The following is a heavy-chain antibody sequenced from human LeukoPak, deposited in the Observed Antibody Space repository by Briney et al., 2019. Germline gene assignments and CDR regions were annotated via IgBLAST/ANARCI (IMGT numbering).Heavy chain of an antibody. Sequence: TGGSLRLSCTASGFTFDNYAMSWVRRAPGQGLEWVSAVSGTAKNTYYADSVKGRFTTSRDNSNNTVYLQMKSLRAEDTAVYYRAKSHRGGLRFMVGFFYMDVWGSGTTVAVSS. CDR3: AKSHRGGLRFMVGFFYMDV. CDR2: VSGTAKNT. J-gene: IGHJ6*03. V-gene: IGHV3-23*01. D-gene: IGHD3-3*01. CDR1: GFTFDNYA.